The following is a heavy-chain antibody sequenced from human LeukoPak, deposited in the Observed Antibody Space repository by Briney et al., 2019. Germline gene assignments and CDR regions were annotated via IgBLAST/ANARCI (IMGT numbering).Heavy chain of an antibody. CDR1: GGSISSGGYS. CDR2: IYHSGST. Sequence: SETLSLTCAVSGGSISSGGYSWSWIRQPPGKGLEWIGYIYHSGSTYYNPSLKGRVTISVDRSKNQFSLKLSSVTAADTAVYYCARVVPPYYYDSSGYMFDYWGQGTLVTVSS. CDR3: ARVVPPYYYDSSGYMFDY. D-gene: IGHD3-22*01. V-gene: IGHV4-30-2*01. J-gene: IGHJ4*02.